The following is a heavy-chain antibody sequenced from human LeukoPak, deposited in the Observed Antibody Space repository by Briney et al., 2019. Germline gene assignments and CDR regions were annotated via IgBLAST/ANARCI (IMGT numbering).Heavy chain of an antibody. J-gene: IGHJ6*03. CDR3: ARLGYCSSTSCNRGNYYYYMDV. CDR2: INHSGST. D-gene: IGHD2-2*01. Sequence: SETLSLTCAVYGGSFSGYYWSWIRQPPGKGLEWIGEINHSGSTNYNLSLKSRVTISVDTSKNQFSLKLSSVTAADTAVYYCARLGYCSSTSCNRGNYYYYMDVWGKGTTVTISS. V-gene: IGHV4-34*01. CDR1: GGSFSGYY.